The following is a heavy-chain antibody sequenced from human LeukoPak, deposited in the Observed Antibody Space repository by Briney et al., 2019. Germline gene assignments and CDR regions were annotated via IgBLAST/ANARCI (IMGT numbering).Heavy chain of an antibody. D-gene: IGHD1-26*01. CDR2: SGSGGNT. CDR3: ASMGATWQFTS. Sequence: GGSLRLSCAASGFTFSNYAMSWVRQAPGKGLEWVSASGSGGNTYYADSVKGRFTISRDNSKNTLYLQMNNLRAEDTAVYYCASMGATWQFTSWGQGTLVTVSS. CDR1: GFTFSNYA. V-gene: IGHV3-23*01. J-gene: IGHJ5*02.